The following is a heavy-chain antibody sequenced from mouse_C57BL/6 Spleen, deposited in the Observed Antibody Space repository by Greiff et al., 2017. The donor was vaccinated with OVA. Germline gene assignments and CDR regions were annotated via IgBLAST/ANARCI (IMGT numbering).Heavy chain of an antibody. CDR3: ARGGHYYGSSYGYFDV. D-gene: IGHD1-1*01. V-gene: IGHV1-69*01. Sequence: QVQLQQPGAELVMPGASVKLSCKASGYTFTSYWMHWVKQRPGQGLEWIGEIDPSASYTNYNQTFKGKSTLTVDKSSSPAYMQLSSLTSAVSAVYYCARGGHYYGSSYGYFDVWGTGTTVTVAS. CDR1: GYTFTSYW. CDR2: IDPSASYT. J-gene: IGHJ1*03.